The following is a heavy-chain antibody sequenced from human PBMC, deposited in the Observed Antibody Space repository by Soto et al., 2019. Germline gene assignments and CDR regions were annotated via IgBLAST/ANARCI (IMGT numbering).Heavy chain of an antibody. J-gene: IGHJ5*02. Sequence: QITLKESGPTLVKPTQTLTLTCTFSGFSLSTSGVGVGWIRQPPGKALEWLALSYWDDDKRYSPSLKSRLTITKDATKNQVVLTMTNMDPVDTATYYCARGDGDCSSTSCYGWFDPWGQGTLVTVSS. D-gene: IGHD2-2*01. V-gene: IGHV2-5*02. CDR3: ARGDGDCSSTSCYGWFDP. CDR2: SYWDDDK. CDR1: GFSLSTSGVG.